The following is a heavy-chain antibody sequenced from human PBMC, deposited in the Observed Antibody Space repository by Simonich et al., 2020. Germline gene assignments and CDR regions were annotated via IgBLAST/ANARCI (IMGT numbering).Heavy chain of an antibody. D-gene: IGHD1-26*01. V-gene: IGHV1-2*02. Sequence: QVQLVQSGAEVKKPGASVKVSCKASGYTFTGYYMHWVRQAPGQGLEWMGWINPNSGGTNYAQKFQGRVTMTRDTSISTAYMALSRLRSDDTAVYYCARDLRGSYYYYYYMDVWGKGTTVTVSS. CDR2: INPNSGGT. J-gene: IGHJ6*03. CDR1: GYTFTGYY. CDR3: ARDLRGSYYYYYYMDV.